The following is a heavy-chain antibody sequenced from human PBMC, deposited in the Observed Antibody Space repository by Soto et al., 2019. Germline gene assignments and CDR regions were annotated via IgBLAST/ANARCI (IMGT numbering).Heavy chain of an antibody. CDR3: ARALRMVITTGWFDP. Sequence: NLSLTCTVSGGSISSGGYYWSWIRQHPGKGLEWIGYIYYSGSTYYNPSLKSRVTISVDTSKNQFSLKLSSVTAAEKAVYYCARALRMVITTGWFDPWGQGTLVTV. CDR2: IYYSGST. V-gene: IGHV4-31*03. J-gene: IGHJ5*02. D-gene: IGHD3-9*01. CDR1: GGSISSGGYY.